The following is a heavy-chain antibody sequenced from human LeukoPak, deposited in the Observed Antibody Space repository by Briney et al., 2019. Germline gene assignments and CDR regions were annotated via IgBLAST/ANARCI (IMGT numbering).Heavy chain of an antibody. CDR3: AGDLGTAAAGVAFDI. J-gene: IGHJ3*02. D-gene: IGHD6-13*01. CDR2: IYTSGST. Sequence: PSETLSLTCTVSGGSISSYYWSWIRQPAGKGLEWIGRIYTSGSTNYNPSLKSRVTMSVDTSKNQFSLKLSSVTAADTAVYYCAGDLGTAAAGVAFDIWGQGTMVTVSS. V-gene: IGHV4-4*07. CDR1: GGSISSYY.